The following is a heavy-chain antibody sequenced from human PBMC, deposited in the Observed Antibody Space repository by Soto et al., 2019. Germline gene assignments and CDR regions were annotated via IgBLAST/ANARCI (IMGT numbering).Heavy chain of an antibody. CDR2: IIPIFGTA. Sequence: QVQLVQSGAEVKKPGSSVKVSCKASGGTFSSYAISWVRQAPGQGLEWMGGIIPIFGTANYAQKFQGRVTITADESTCTAYRELSSLRSEDTAVYYCASDYYDSSCVPYFDYCCQGTLVTVSS. J-gene: IGHJ4*02. CDR1: GGTFSSYA. D-gene: IGHD3-22*01. CDR3: ASDYYDSSCVPYFDY. V-gene: IGHV1-69*01.